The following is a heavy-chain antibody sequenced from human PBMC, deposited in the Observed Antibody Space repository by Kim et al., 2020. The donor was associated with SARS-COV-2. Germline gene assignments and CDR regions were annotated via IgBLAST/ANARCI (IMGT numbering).Heavy chain of an antibody. V-gene: IGHV4-39*01. D-gene: IGHD5-18*01. J-gene: IGHJ4*02. CDR2: IYYSGST. CDR3: ARSPGDSYGYPTESVFLQYFDY. Sequence: SETLSLTCTVSGGSISSSSYYWGWIRQPPGKGLEWIGSIYYSGSTYYNPSLKSRVTISVDTSKNQFSLKLISVTAADTAVYYCARSPGDSYGYPTESVFLQYFDYWGQGTLVTVSS. CDR1: GGSISSSSYY.